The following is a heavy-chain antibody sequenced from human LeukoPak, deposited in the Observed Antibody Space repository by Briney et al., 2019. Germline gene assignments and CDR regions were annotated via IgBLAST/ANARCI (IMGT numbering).Heavy chain of an antibody. Sequence: GASVKVSCKASGGTFSSYAISWVRQAPGQGLEWMGRIIPILGIANYAQKFQGRVTITADKSTSTAYMELSSLRSEDTAVYYCARDRAPYYYDSSGPTQDYWGQGTLVTVSS. CDR1: GGTFSSYA. CDR2: IIPILGIA. D-gene: IGHD3-22*01. V-gene: IGHV1-69*04. J-gene: IGHJ4*02. CDR3: ARDRAPYYYDSSGPTQDY.